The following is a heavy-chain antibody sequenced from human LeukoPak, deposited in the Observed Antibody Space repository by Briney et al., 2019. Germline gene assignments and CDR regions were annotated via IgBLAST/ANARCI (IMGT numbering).Heavy chain of an antibody. Sequence: GGSLRLSCAASGFTFSSYAMSWVRQAPGKGLEWVSVIYSGGSTYYSDSVKGRFTISRDNSKNPQYLQMNSLRAEDTAVYYCASTFYGDSPPYWGQGTLVTVSS. J-gene: IGHJ4*02. V-gene: IGHV3-66*01. CDR1: GFTFSSYA. CDR3: ASTFYGDSPPY. D-gene: IGHD4-17*01. CDR2: IYSGGST.